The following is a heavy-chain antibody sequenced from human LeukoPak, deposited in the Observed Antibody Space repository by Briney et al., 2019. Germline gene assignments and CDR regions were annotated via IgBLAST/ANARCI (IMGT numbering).Heavy chain of an antibody. CDR1: GGSISSYY. CDR3: ARDHYSSGYRGCCDAFDI. Sequence: SETLSLTCTVSGGSISSYYWSWIRQPPGKGLEWIGSISYSGSTYYNPSLKSRVTISVDTSKNQFSLNLSSVTAADTAVYYCARDHYSSGYRGCCDAFDIWGQGTMVTVSS. V-gene: IGHV4-39*02. J-gene: IGHJ3*02. CDR2: ISYSGST. D-gene: IGHD3-22*01.